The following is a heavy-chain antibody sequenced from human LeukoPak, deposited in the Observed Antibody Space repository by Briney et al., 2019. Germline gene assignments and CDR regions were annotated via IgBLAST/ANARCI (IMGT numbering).Heavy chain of an antibody. Sequence: NASETLSLTCTVSGGSISSSSYYWGWIRQPPGKGLEWIGSIYYSGSTYYNPSLKSRVTISVDTSKNQFSLKLSSVTAADTAVYYCARPYDSSGYYYLWGQGTLVTVSS. J-gene: IGHJ5*02. CDR2: IYYSGST. CDR1: GGSISSSSYY. V-gene: IGHV4-39*01. D-gene: IGHD3-22*01. CDR3: ARPYDSSGYYYL.